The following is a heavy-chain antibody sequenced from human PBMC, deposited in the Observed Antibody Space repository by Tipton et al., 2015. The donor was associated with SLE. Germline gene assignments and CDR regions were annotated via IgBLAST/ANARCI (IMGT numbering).Heavy chain of an antibody. CDR3: ARDDADWWFLDF. Sequence: TLSLTCTVSGDSISSTNYYWGWIRQPPGKGLEWIANIYYSGSTYYSASLKSRVTISVDTSKNQFSLKMTSVTAADTAVYYCARDDADWWFLDFWGQGTLVTVSS. V-gene: IGHV4-39*07. J-gene: IGHJ4*02. D-gene: IGHD2-15*01. CDR1: GDSISSTNYY. CDR2: IYYSGST.